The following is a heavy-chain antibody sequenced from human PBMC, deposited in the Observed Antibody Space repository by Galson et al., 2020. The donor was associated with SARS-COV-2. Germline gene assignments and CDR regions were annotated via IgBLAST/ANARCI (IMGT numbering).Heavy chain of an antibody. CDR1: GFTFSSYA. CDR3: ATTVLRFLEWFPFDP. V-gene: IGHV3-23*01. Sequence: GESLKISCAASGFTFSSYAMSWVRQAPGKGLEWVSAISGSGGSTYYADSVKGRFTISRDNSKNTLYLQMNSLRAEDTAVYYCATTVLRFLEWFPFDPWGQGTLVTVSS. J-gene: IGHJ5*02. CDR2: ISGSGGST. D-gene: IGHD3-3*01.